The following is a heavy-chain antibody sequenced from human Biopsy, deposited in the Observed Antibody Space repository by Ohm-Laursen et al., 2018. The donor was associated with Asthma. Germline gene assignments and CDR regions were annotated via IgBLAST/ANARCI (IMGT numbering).Heavy chain of an antibody. V-gene: IGHV3-30-3*01. D-gene: IGHD6-19*01. J-gene: IGHJ4*02. CDR2: ISYDGSNK. CDR1: GFTFSSYA. Sequence: SLRLSCSAPGFTFSSYAMHWARQAPGKGLEGVAVISYDGSNKYYADSVKGRFTISRDNSKNTLYLQMNSLRAEDTAVYYCAREGIAVAHFDYWGQGTLVTVSS. CDR3: AREGIAVAHFDY.